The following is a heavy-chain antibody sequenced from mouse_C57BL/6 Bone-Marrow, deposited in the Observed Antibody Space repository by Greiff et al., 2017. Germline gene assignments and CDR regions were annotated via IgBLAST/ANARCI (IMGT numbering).Heavy chain of an antibody. V-gene: IGHV2-2*01. CDR2: IWSGGST. CDR1: GFSLTSYG. Sequence: VQLQESGPGLVQPSPSLSITCTVSGFSLTSYGVHWVRQSPGKGLEWLGVIWSGGSTDYNAAFISRLSISKDNSKSQVFFKMNSLQADDTAIYYCARNGGSGRGFAYWGQGTLVTVSA. J-gene: IGHJ3*01. D-gene: IGHD4-1*01. CDR3: ARNGGSGRGFAY.